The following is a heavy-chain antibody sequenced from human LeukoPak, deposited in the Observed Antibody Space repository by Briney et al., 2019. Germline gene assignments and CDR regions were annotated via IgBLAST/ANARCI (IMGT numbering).Heavy chain of an antibody. Sequence: SETLSLTCTVSGGSINSYYWSWIRQPAGKGLEWIGRIYTSGSTNYNPSLKSRVTMSVDTSKNQFSLKLSSVTAADTAVYYCARDPRYCSGGSCYAWFDPWGQGTLVTVSS. CDR2: IYTSGST. CDR1: GGSINSYY. CDR3: ARDPRYCSGGSCYAWFDP. J-gene: IGHJ5*02. V-gene: IGHV4-4*07. D-gene: IGHD2-15*01.